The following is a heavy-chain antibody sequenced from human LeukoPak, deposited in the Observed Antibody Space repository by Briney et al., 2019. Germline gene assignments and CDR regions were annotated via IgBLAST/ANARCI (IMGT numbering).Heavy chain of an antibody. CDR3: ARHDSVPADYGMDV. CDR2: IYYSGST. Sequence: SETLSLTCTVSGGSISSYYWSWIRQPPGKGLEWIGYIYYSGSTNYNPSLKSRVTISVDTSKNQFSLKLSSVTAADTAVYYCARHDSVPADYGMDVWGQGTTVTVSS. J-gene: IGHJ6*02. CDR1: GGSISSYY. V-gene: IGHV4-59*08. D-gene: IGHD2-2*01.